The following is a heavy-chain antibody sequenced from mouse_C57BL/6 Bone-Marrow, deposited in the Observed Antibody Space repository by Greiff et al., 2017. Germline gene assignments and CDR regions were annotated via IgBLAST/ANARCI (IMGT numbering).Heavy chain of an antibody. CDR2: IDPENGYT. D-gene: IGHD5-1*01. Sequence: EVKLQESGAELVRPGASVKLSCTASGFNIKDDYMHWVKQRPEQGLEWIGWIDPENGYTAYASKFQGKATLTADPSSNTAYLQLSSLTSKDTAVYYGTSLTYYFDYWGQGTTLTVSS. CDR1: GFNIKDDY. CDR3: TSLTYYFDY. V-gene: IGHV14-4*01. J-gene: IGHJ2*01.